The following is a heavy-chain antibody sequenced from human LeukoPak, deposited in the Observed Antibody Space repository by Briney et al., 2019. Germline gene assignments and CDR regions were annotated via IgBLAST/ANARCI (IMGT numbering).Heavy chain of an antibody. V-gene: IGHV3-30*18. Sequence: GGSLRLSCAASGFSFSSYGMHWVRQAPGKGLEWVAVVSSDGSVDYYADSVRGRFTVSRDNSKNTLYLQMNSLRAEDTAVYYCAKNSFYYDSGSYFFDYWGQGTLVTVSS. D-gene: IGHD3-10*01. CDR1: GFSFSSYG. J-gene: IGHJ4*02. CDR2: VSSDGSVD. CDR3: AKNSFYYDSGSYFFDY.